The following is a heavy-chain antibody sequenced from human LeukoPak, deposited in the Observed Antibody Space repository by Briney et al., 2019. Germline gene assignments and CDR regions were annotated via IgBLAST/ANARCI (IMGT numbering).Heavy chain of an antibody. D-gene: IGHD2-2*01. CDR1: GDSVSSNSAA. CDR3: ARDYGPYCSSTSCPLGDAFDI. Sequence: SQTLSLTCAISGDSVSSNSAAWNWIRQSPSRGPEWLGRTYYRSKWYNDYAVSVKSRITINPDTSKNQFSLQLNSVTPEDTAVYYCARDYGPYCSSTSCPLGDAFDIWGQGTMVTVSS. CDR2: TYYRSKWYN. J-gene: IGHJ3*02. V-gene: IGHV6-1*01.